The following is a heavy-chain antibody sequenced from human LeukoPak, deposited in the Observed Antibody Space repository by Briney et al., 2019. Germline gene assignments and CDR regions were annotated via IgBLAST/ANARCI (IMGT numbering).Heavy chain of an antibody. D-gene: IGHD2-2*01. J-gene: IGHJ4*02. CDR1: GFTFSSYG. V-gene: IGHV3-30*02. CDR2: IRYDGSNK. CDR3: AKSAGVVPAAMFHYFDY. Sequence: GGSLRLSCAASGFTFSSYGMHWVRQAPGKGLEWVAFIRYDGSNKYYADSVKGRFTISRDNSKNTLYLQMNSLRAEDTAVYYCAKSAGVVPAAMFHYFDYWGQGTLVTVSS.